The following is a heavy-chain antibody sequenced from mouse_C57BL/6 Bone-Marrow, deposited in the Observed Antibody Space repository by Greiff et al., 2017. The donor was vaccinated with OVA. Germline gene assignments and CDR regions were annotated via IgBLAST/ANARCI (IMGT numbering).Heavy chain of an antibody. CDR1: GYAFGSPW. CDR3: ARSYDSLYFDV. D-gene: IGHD2-4*01. Sequence: QVQLQQSGPELVKPGAPGKISAKASGYAFGSPWLNWVKQRPGKGLEWIGRIYPGDGDTNYNGKFKGKATLTADKSSSTAYMQLSSLTSEDSAVYFCARSYDSLYFDVWGTGTTVTVSS. J-gene: IGHJ1*03. CDR2: IYPGDGDT. V-gene: IGHV1-82*01.